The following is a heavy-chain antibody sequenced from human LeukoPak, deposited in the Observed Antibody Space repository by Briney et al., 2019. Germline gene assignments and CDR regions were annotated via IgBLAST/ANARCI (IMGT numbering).Heavy chain of an antibody. Sequence: GASVKVSCKASGGTFSSYAISWVRQAPGQGLEWMGGIIPIFGTANYAQKFQGRVTLTTDESTSTAYMELSSPRSEGTAVYYCARPGSAPIYCGGDCYFRPDAFDIWGQGTMVTVSS. D-gene: IGHD2-21*02. CDR2: IIPIFGTA. V-gene: IGHV1-69*05. J-gene: IGHJ3*02. CDR1: GGTFSSYA. CDR3: ARPGSAPIYCGGDCYFRPDAFDI.